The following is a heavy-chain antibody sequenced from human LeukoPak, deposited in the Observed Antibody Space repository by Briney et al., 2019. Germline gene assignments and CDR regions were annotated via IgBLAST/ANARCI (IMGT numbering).Heavy chain of an antibody. CDR1: GFTFDDYG. D-gene: IGHD3-10*02. CDR2: INWNGGGT. CDR3: AELGITMIGGV. V-gene: IGHV3-20*04. Sequence: PGGSLRLSCAASGFTFDDYGMSWVRQAPGKGLEWVSGINWNGGGTGYADSVKGRFTISRDNAKNSLYLQMNSLRAEDTAVYYCAELGITMIGGVWGKGTTVTISS. J-gene: IGHJ6*04.